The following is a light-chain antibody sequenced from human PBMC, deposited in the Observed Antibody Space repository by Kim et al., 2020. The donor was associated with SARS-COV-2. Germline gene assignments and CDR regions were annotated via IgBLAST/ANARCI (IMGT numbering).Light chain of an antibody. CDR1: QSVSTN. CDR2: GAS. V-gene: IGKV3-15*01. J-gene: IGKJ1*01. CDR3: QQFNNWPPWT. Sequence: SAGEKATLSCRAGQSVSTNVAWFQQKPGQAPRLLIYGASTRATGTPARFSGSGSGTEFTLTISSLQSEDFAVYYCQQFNNWPPWTFGQGTKVEIK.